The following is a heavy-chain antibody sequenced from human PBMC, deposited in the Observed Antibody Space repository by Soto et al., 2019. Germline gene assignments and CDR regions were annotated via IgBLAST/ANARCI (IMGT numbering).Heavy chain of an antibody. CDR2: ISGSGGST. V-gene: IGHV3-23*01. CDR1: GFTFRSYA. CDR3: AKVGPGSGSYTLYYFDY. Sequence: GGPLSFSCSASGFTFRSYAMTWVRQAPGKGLEWVSAISGSGGSTYYAESVKGRFTIASDNYKITLYLQMNSLRAEDTAVYYCAKVGPGSGSYTLYYFDYWGQGTLVTVSS. J-gene: IGHJ4*02. D-gene: IGHD3-10*01.